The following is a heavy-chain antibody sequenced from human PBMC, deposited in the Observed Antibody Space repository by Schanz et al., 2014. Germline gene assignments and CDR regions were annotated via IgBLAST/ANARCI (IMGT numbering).Heavy chain of an antibody. J-gene: IGHJ4*02. Sequence: EVQLVEPGGGLVQPGKSLRLSCAASGFTFDKYAMHWVRQAPGKGLEWVSVISWNSGTIGYADSVKGRFTISRDNAKNSLYLQMNILRAEYTALYYCTKDKSQIAVAGLFDLWGQGTLXTVSS. CDR1: GFTFDKYA. CDR2: ISWNSGTI. D-gene: IGHD6-19*01. CDR3: TKDKSQIAVAGLFDL. V-gene: IGHV3-9*01.